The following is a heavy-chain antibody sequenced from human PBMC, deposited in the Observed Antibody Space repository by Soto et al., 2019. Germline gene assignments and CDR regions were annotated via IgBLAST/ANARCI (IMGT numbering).Heavy chain of an antibody. CDR1: GFTFSSYA. CDR3: ARDRSYYDIFSFNYYYSYGIYV. CDR2: ISSSSSTI. D-gene: IGHD3-9*01. V-gene: IGHV3-48*01. Sequence: PGGSLRLSCAASGFTFSSYAMHWVRQAPGKGLEWVSYISSSSSTIYYADSVKGRFTISRDNAKNSLYLQMNSLRAEDTAVYYCARDRSYYDIFSFNYYYSYGIYVPCQRTTVPVSS. J-gene: IGHJ6*02.